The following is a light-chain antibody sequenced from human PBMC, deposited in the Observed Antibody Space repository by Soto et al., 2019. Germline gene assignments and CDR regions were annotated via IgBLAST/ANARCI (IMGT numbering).Light chain of an antibody. V-gene: IGKV1-12*01. Sequence: DIQMTQSPSSVSASVGDRVAITCRASQGSSSWLAWYQQKPGKAPKLLIYAASRLQSGAPSRFSGSGSGKDFTLTISSLQPEDFAAYYCHHANSFPRTFVQATKV. CDR3: HHANSFPRT. CDR1: QGSSSW. J-gene: IGKJ1*01. CDR2: AAS.